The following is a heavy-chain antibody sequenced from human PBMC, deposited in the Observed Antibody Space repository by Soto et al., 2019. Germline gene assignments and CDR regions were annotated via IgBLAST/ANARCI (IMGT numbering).Heavy chain of an antibody. CDR1: GVSFSGYY. J-gene: IGHJ6*02. V-gene: IGHV4-34*01. D-gene: IGHD3-3*02. CDR3: ARGFSNNYYYGMDV. CDR2: INHSGST. Sequence: SETLSLTCAVYGVSFSGYYWTWLRQPPGTGLEWIGEINHSGSTNYNPSLKSRVTISVDTSKNQFSLKLSSVTAADTAVYYCARGFSNNYYYGMDVWGQGTTVTVSS.